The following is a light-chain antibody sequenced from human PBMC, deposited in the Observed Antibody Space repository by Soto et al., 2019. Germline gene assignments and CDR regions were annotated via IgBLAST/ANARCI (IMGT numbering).Light chain of an antibody. V-gene: IGKV3-11*01. Sequence: EIVLTQSPATLSLSPGERATLSCRASQSINTYLAWYQQRPGQVPRLLIYEASNRATGIPGRFSGSGSGTDFTLTISSLEFEDSAVYYCQQRTNWPPYTFGQWTKLEIK. CDR2: EAS. J-gene: IGKJ2*01. CDR1: QSINTY. CDR3: QQRTNWPPYT.